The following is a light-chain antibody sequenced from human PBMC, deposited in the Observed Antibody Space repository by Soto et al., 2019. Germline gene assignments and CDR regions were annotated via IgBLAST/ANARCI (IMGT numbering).Light chain of an antibody. CDR3: QQRHMWPIT. J-gene: IGKJ5*01. V-gene: IGKV3-11*01. Sequence: EVFLTQAPGTLSLSPGERATLSVRASQSFRGLLAWYQQKPGQAPRLLIYDAYNRATGIPPRFSGSGSGTDFTLTISSLEPEDSAVYYCQQRHMWPITFGQGTRLEIK. CDR2: DAY. CDR1: QSFRGL.